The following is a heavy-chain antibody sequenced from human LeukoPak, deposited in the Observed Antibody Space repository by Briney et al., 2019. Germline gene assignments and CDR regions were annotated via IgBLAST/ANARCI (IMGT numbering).Heavy chain of an antibody. D-gene: IGHD3-22*01. CDR1: GGSISSDY. CDR2: IHYSGTT. Sequence: PSETLSLTCTVSGGSISSDYWNWIRQPPGKGLEWIGYIHYSGTTNYNPSLKSRVTISLDTSKNQFSLRLSSVTAADTAVYYCARRGGDSSGNFDYWGQGTLVTVSS. V-gene: IGHV4-59*08. J-gene: IGHJ4*01. CDR3: ARRGGDSSGNFDY.